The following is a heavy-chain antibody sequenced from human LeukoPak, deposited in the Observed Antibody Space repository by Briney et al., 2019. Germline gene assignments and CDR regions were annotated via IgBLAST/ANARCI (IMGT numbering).Heavy chain of an antibody. CDR1: GFAFGSEA. D-gene: IGHD3-3*01. J-gene: IGHJ4*02. CDR2: ISPGGGTT. V-gene: IGHV3-23*01. CDR3: AKMPHIFGVVIGGPGGYFDY. Sequence: GGSLRLSCEVSGFAFGSEAMSWVRQSPARGLEWVASISPGGGTTYYADYVKDRFTISRDNSNNMLYVQMNSLRAEDTAVYYCAKMPHIFGVVIGGPGGYFDYWGQGTLVTVSS.